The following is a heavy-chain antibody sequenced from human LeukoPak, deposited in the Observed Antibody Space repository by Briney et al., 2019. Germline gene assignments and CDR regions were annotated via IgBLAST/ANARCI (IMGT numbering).Heavy chain of an antibody. CDR1: SGSISSGSYY. CDR3: AREVFGGGFDY. CDR2: IYYSGST. D-gene: IGHD3-10*02. J-gene: IGHJ4*02. Sequence: SQTLSLTCTVSSGSISSGSYYWSWIRQPPGKGLEWIGYIYYSGSTNYNPSLKSRVTISVDTSKNQFSLKLSSVTAADTAVYYCAREVFGGGFDYWGQGTLVTVSS. V-gene: IGHV4-61*01.